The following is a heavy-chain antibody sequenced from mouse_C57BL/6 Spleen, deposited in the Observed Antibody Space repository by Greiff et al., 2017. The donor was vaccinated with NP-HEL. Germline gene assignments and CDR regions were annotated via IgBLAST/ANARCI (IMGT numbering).Heavy chain of an antibody. CDR3: ARHEQERLRAWFAY. Sequence: QVQLQQSGAELVKPGASVKLSCTASGYTFTEYTIHWVKQRPGQGLAWIGWFYPGSGSLKSTEKFKDTATLTADKSSSTVYMELIRLTSEDSAVYFCARHEQERLRAWFAYWGQGTLVTVSA. V-gene: IGHV1-62-2*01. CDR1: GYTFTEYT. J-gene: IGHJ3*01. CDR2: FYPGSGSL. D-gene: IGHD2-4*01.